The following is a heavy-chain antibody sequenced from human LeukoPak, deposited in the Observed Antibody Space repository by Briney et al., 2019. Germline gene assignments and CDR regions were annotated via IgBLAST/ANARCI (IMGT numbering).Heavy chain of an antibody. J-gene: IGHJ6*03. Sequence: PGGSLRLSCAASGFTFRNYSMNWVRQAPGKGLEWVSSISSSTGYIYYADSVKGRFTISRDNPKNSLYLQMNSLRPEDMAVSYCARDQVKPIKNYGYYMDVWGKGTTVTVSS. D-gene: IGHD5-24*01. CDR2: ISSSTGYI. CDR3: ARDQVKPIKNYGYYMDV. CDR1: GFTFRNYS. V-gene: IGHV3-21*01.